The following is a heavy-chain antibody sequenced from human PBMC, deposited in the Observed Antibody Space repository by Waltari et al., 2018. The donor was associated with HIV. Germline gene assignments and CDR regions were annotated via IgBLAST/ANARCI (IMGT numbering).Heavy chain of an antibody. CDR1: GFIFSRYA. J-gene: IGHJ4*02. V-gene: IGHV3-30*01. CDR2: ISYDGSNK. CDR3: ASALRIVAANDY. D-gene: IGHD6-13*01. Sequence: QVQLVESGGGVVQSGGSLRLSCAASGFIFSRYAMHWVRQAPGKGLEWVAVISYDGSNKYYADSVKGRFTISRDNSKNTLYLQMNSLRAEDTAVYFCASALRIVAANDYWGQGTLVTVSS.